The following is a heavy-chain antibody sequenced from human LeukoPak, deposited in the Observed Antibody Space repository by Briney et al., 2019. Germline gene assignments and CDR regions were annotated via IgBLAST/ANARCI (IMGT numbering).Heavy chain of an antibody. D-gene: IGHD3-22*01. CDR2: IYYSGST. CDR1: GGSISSYY. V-gene: IGHV4-59*08. J-gene: IGHJ5*02. CDR3: ARGYYYDSSGRNWFDP. Sequence: SETLSLTCTVSGGSISSYYWSWIRQPPGKGLEWIGYIYYSGSTNYNPSLKSRVTISVDTSKNQFSLKLSSVTAADTAVYYCARGYYYDSSGRNWFDPWGQGTLVTVSS.